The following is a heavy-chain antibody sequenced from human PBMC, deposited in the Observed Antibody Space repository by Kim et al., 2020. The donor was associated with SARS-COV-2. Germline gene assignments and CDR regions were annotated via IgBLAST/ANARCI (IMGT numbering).Heavy chain of an antibody. CDR2: ISSSSSYI. V-gene: IGHV3-21*04. Sequence: GGSLRLSCAASGFTFSSYSMNWVRQAPGKGLEWVSSISSSSSYIYYADSVKGRFTISRDNAKNSLYLQMNSLRAEDTAVYYSARGPSSGYYYYYYGMDVWGQGTTVTVSS. CDR1: GFTFSSYS. D-gene: IGHD3-22*01. J-gene: IGHJ6*02. CDR3: ARGPSSGYYYYYYGMDV.